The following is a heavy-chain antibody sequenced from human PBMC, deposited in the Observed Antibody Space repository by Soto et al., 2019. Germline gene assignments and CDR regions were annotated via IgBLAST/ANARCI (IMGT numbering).Heavy chain of an antibody. V-gene: IGHV4-39*01. CDR3: ARLGLKAPRNAFDI. CDR2: IYYSGST. D-gene: IGHD3-3*01. J-gene: IGHJ3*02. CDR1: GGSISSSSYY. Sequence: QLQLQESGPGLVKPSETLSLTCTVSGGSISSSSYYWGWIRQPPGKGLEWIGSIYYSGSTYYNPSLKNRVTISVDTSNNQFSLKLSSVTAADTAVYYCARLGLKAPRNAFDIWGQGTMVTVSS.